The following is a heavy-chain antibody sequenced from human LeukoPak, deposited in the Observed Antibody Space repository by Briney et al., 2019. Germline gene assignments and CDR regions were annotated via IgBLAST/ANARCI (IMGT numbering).Heavy chain of an antibody. Sequence: PGGSLRLSCAASGLTVGINYMSWVRQAPGQGLEWVSFMYADGSTDHADSVKGRFTISRDNSKNTLYLQMNTLRAEDTAIYYCARDRYRSGCMDVWGQGTTVTVS. D-gene: IGHD6-19*01. CDR2: MYADGST. CDR3: ARDRYRSGCMDV. J-gene: IGHJ6*02. CDR1: GLTVGINY. V-gene: IGHV3-53*01.